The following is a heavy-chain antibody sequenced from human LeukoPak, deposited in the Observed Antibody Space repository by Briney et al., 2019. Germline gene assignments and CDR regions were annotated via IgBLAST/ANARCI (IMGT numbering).Heavy chain of an antibody. CDR1: GFTFSSYS. J-gene: IGHJ4*02. Sequence: GGSLRLSCAASGFTFSSYSMNWVRQAPGKGLEWVSAISGSGGSTYYADSVKGRFTISRDNSKNTLYLQMNSLRAEDTAVYYCAKGAMIVVVMFDYWGQGTLVTVSS. V-gene: IGHV3-23*01. CDR2: ISGSGGST. CDR3: AKGAMIVVVMFDY. D-gene: IGHD3-22*01.